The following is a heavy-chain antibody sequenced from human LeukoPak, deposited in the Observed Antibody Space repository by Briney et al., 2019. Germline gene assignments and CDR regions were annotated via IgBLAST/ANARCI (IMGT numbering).Heavy chain of an antibody. V-gene: IGHV1-2*02. Sequence: ASVKVSCKASGYTFTGYYMHCVRQAPGQGLEWMGWINPNSGGTNYAQKFQGRVTMTRDTSISTAYMELSRLRSDDTAVYYCARDLTMVRGVLDYWGQGTLVTVSS. CDR3: ARDLTMVRGVLDY. J-gene: IGHJ4*02. CDR1: GYTFTGYY. CDR2: INPNSGGT. D-gene: IGHD3-10*01.